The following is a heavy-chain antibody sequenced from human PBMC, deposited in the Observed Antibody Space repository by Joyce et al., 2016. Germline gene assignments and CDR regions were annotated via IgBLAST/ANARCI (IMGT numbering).Heavy chain of an antibody. D-gene: IGHD6-25*01. CDR2: ISYDGIYK. CDR1: GLTLSNYG. J-gene: IGHJ4*02. CDR3: AKILTATYSSGWFLDY. Sequence: QAQLVESGGGVVQPGRSLRLSCAASGLTLSNYGVHWVRQAPGKGREWVAVISYDGIYKYYADSVKGRFTISRDNSKNTVFLEMNSLRTEDTAVYYCAKILTATYSSGWFLDYWGQGTLVTVSS. V-gene: IGHV3-30*18.